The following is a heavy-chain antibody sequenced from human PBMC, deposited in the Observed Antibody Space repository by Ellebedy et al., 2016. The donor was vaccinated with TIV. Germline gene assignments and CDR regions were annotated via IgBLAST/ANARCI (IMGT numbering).Heavy chain of an antibody. J-gene: IGHJ2*01. CDR1: GGSFSSGDYS. Sequence: MPSETLSLTCTVSGGSFSSGDYSRSWIRQPPGRGLEWIGNIYYSGNTNYNPSLKSRVSISVDTSKNQFSLRLNSVTAADTAVYYCARLRNWGGWFFDLWGRGTLVTVSS. CDR2: IYYSGNT. D-gene: IGHD7-27*01. V-gene: IGHV4-30-4*01. CDR3: ARLRNWGGWFFDL.